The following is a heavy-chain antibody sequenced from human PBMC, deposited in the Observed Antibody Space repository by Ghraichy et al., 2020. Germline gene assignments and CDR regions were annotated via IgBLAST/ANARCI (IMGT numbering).Heavy chain of an antibody. CDR1: GFTFSNFA. CDR3: SRDSESTGGNLIFHY. Sequence: GGSLRLSCAASGFTFSNFALNWVRQAPGKGLEWISYIRTSSDIYHADSVKGRFTISRDNAKNSLYLQMNSLRDEDTALYYCSRDSESTGGNLIFHYWGQGTLVTVSS. J-gene: IGHJ4*02. D-gene: IGHD4-23*01. V-gene: IGHV3-48*02. CDR2: IRTSSDI.